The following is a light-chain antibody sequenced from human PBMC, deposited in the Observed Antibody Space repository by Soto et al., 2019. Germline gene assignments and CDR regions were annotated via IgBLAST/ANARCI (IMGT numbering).Light chain of an antibody. CDR1: QSVSSN. CDR2: GAS. J-gene: IGKJ5*01. Sequence: EIVMTQSPATLSVSPGERATLSCRASQSVSSNLAWYQQKLGQAPRLLIYGASTRATGIPVRFSGSGSGTEFALTISSLQSEDFAVYYCQQYNNWPPITFGQGTRLELK. V-gene: IGKV3-15*01. CDR3: QQYNNWPPIT.